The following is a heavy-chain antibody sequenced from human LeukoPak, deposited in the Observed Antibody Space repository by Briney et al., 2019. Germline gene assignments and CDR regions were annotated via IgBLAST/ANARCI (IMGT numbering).Heavy chain of an antibody. D-gene: IGHD4-11*01. CDR1: GFTFGDYA. CDR2: ISGSGGST. Sequence: GGSLRLSCTASGFTFGDYAMSWVRQAPGKGLEWVSAISGSGGSTYYADSVKGRFTISRDNAKNSLYLQMNSLRDEDTAVYYCARDLDYTRRGFDPWGQGTLVTVSS. CDR3: ARDLDYTRRGFDP. V-gene: IGHV3-23*01. J-gene: IGHJ5*02.